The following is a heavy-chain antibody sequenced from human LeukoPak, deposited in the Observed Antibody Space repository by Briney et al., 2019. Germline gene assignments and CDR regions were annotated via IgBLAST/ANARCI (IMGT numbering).Heavy chain of an antibody. Sequence: GGSLRLSCAASGYTFSSYGVHWVRQAPGKGLEWVAMISHDGDYAEYADSVMGRFTVSRDNSKNTVFLEMNRLRPEDTAVYYCARDVAWYCTRASCSYFGFWGQGTLVTVSS. CDR2: ISHDGDYA. CDR3: ARDVAWYCTRASCSYFGF. CDR1: GYTFSSYG. D-gene: IGHD2-2*01. J-gene: IGHJ4*02. V-gene: IGHV3-30*03.